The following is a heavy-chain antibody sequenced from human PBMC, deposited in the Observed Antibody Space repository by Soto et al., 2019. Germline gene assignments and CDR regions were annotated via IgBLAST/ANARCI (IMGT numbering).Heavy chain of an antibody. V-gene: IGHV3-23*01. CDR1: GFTFSNYA. J-gene: IGHJ6*03. CDR2: INVSAYST. D-gene: IGHD6-13*01. Sequence: GGSLRLSCAASGFTFSNYALSWVRQAPGKGLEWVSTINVSAYSTYNADSVKGRFTISRDNSKNTLYLQMNSLRVEDTAVYYCALSWGYYSYMDVWGKGTAVTVSS. CDR3: ALSWGYYSYMDV.